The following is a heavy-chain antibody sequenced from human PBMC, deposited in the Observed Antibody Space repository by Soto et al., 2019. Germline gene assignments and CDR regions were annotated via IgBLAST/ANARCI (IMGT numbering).Heavy chain of an antibody. J-gene: IGHJ6*02. CDR1: GYTFTGYH. D-gene: IGHD1-26*01. Sequence: QVHPVQSGAEGAKPGASVKVSCKPSGYTFTGYHIHWVRQAPGQGLEWMGWINPSSGDSKYAQKFQGRVTMTRDTSISTAYLDLRNLRSDDTAVYYCAREGGSAYGMDVWGQGTAVTVSS. CDR2: INPSSGDS. V-gene: IGHV1-2*02. CDR3: AREGGSAYGMDV.